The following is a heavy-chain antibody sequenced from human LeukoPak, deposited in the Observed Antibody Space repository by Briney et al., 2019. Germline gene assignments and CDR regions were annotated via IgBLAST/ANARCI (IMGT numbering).Heavy chain of an antibody. CDR1: GGTFSSYA. CDR2: IIPILGIA. Sequence: GASVKVSCKASGGTFSSYAISWVRQAPGQGLEWMGRIIPILGIANYAQKFQGRVTITADKSTSTAYMELSSLRSEDTAVYYCARDLGRYYDSSGYRDFQNWGQGTLVTVSS. CDR3: ARDLGRYYDSSGYRDFQN. D-gene: IGHD3-22*01. J-gene: IGHJ1*01. V-gene: IGHV1-69*04.